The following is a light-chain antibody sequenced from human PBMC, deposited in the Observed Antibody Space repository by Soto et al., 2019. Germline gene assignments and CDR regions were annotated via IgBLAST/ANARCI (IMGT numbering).Light chain of an antibody. J-gene: IGKJ2*01. CDR1: QGVSTW. CDR3: QQANSFPVT. CDR2: AAS. Sequence: DIQMTQSPASVSASVGDRVTITCRASQGVSTWVAWFQQKPGQAPKLLIYAASVLQSGVPSRFSGSGSGTEFTLTITSLQPEDSATYYCQQANSFPVTFGQGTKLEL. V-gene: IGKV1D-12*01.